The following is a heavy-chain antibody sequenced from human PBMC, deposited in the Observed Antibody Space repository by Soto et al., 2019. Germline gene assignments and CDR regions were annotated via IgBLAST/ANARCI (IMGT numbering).Heavy chain of an antibody. Sequence: QVQLVQSGAEVQKPGSSVKVSCKASGGTFSPYTINWVRQAPGQGLEWMGRIIPFHGVTNYAQKFQARVTITAEKSTRTAYMELSGLRFEDTAMYYCTRDWEITVSTWSFGGFWGRGTLVTVSS. V-gene: IGHV1-69*08. D-gene: IGHD3-10*01. CDR3: TRDWEITVSTWSFGGF. J-gene: IGHJ4*02. CDR2: IIPFHGVT. CDR1: GGTFSPYT.